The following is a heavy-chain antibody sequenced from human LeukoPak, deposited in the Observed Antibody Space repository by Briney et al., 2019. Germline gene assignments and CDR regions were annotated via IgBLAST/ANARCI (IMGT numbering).Heavy chain of an antibody. D-gene: IGHD6-13*01. CDR1: GGSFSGYY. J-gene: IGHJ4*02. CDR2: INHSGST. V-gene: IGHV4-34*01. Sequence: PSETLSLTCAVYGGSFSGYYWSWIRQPPGKGLEWIGEINHSGSTNYNPSLKSRVTISVDTSKNQFSLKLSSVTAADTAVYYCVKAAAGWGPDYWGQGTLVTVSS. CDR3: VKAAAGWGPDY.